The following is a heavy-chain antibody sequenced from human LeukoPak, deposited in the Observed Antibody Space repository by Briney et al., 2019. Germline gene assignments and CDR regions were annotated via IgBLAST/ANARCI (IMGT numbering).Heavy chain of an antibody. Sequence: GRSLRLSCAASGFTVSSNYMSWVRQAPGKGLEWVSVIYSGGSTYYADSVKGRFTISRDNSKNTLYLQMNSLRAEDTAVYYCARDGVGADYDSSGYYSYWGQGTLVTVSS. CDR3: ARDGVGADYDSSGYYSY. CDR2: IYSGGST. V-gene: IGHV3-53*01. J-gene: IGHJ4*02. D-gene: IGHD3-22*01. CDR1: GFTVSSNY.